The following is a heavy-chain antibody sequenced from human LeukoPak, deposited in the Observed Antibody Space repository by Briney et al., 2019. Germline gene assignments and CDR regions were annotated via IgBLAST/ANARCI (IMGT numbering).Heavy chain of an antibody. CDR2: MNPNSGNT. CDR1: GYTFTSYD. J-gene: IGHJ4*02. Sequence: GASVKVSCKASGYTFTSYDINWVRQATGQGLEWMGWMNPNSGNTGYAQKFQGRVTMTRNTSISTAYMELSRLRSDDTAVYYCASDLLYSGYDLRSGFVDYWGQGTLVTVSS. CDR3: ASDLLYSGYDLRSGFVDY. V-gene: IGHV1-8*01. D-gene: IGHD5-12*01.